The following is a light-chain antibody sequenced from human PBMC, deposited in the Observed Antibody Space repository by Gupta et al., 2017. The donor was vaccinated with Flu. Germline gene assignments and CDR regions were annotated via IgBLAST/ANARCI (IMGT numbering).Light chain of an antibody. J-gene: IGKJ1*01. Sequence: GERATLSCRASQSVSSNLAWYQHRPGQAPRLLLYGASTRATGTPARFSASGAGTEFTLTINSLQSEDSAVYYCQQYHNWPRTFGQGTKVEIK. V-gene: IGKV3-15*01. CDR2: GAS. CDR3: QQYHNWPRT. CDR1: QSVSSN.